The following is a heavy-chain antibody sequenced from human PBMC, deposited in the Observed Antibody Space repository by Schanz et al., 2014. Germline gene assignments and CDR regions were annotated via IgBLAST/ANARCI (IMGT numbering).Heavy chain of an antibody. CDR2: VFPNGIT. CDR3: AGDTTWRLDL. J-gene: IGHJ2*01. D-gene: IGHD1-1*01. CDR1: GGSIRSGTYY. Sequence: QVQLQESGPGLVKPSQTLSLTCTVSGGSIRSGTYYWSWIRQPAGKALEWVGRVFPNGITNYNPSLKSRVPLYLHMTNNRSSLTVASLTAADTAVYYCAGDTTWRLDLWGRGTLVTVSS. V-gene: IGHV4-61*02.